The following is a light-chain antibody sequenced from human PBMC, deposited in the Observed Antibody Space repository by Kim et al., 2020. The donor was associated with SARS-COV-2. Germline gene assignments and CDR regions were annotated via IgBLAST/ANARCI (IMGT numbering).Light chain of an antibody. CDR3: SSYTTSNTVV. J-gene: IGLJ2*01. V-gene: IGLV2-14*04. CDR2: DVN. Sequence: GPSITISCTGTSSDVGAYNYVSWYQQHPGKAPKLMIYDVNERPSGVSNRFSGSKSANTASLTISGLQAEDEAAYYCSSYTTSNTVVFGGGTQLTVL. CDR1: SSDVGAYNY.